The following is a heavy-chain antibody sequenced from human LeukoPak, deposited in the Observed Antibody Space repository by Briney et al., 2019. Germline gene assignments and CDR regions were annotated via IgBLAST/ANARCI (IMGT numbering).Heavy chain of an antibody. Sequence: PRGSLRLSCAPSGFTPCSFSMSSVCPAPGKGLEWVSSISISISYIYYADSVKGRFTISRDNAKNSLYLQMNSLRAEDTAVYYCARDKLVRGGMNWFDPWGQGTLVTVSS. CDR2: ISISISYI. CDR3: ARDKLVRGGMNWFDP. CDR1: GFTPCSFS. J-gene: IGHJ5*02. D-gene: IGHD3-10*01. V-gene: IGHV3-21*01.